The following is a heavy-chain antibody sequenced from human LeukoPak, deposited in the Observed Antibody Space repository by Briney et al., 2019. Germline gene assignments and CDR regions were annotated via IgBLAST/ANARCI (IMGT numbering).Heavy chain of an antibody. CDR3: ARDLTNTAMVKALDY. CDR2: INSDGSST. CDR1: GLTFNSNW. V-gene: IGHV3-74*01. J-gene: IGHJ4*02. D-gene: IGHD5-18*01. Sequence: GGSLRLACAASGLTFNSNWMHWVRQAPGKGLVWVSRINSDGSSTSYADSVKGRFTISRDNAKNTLYLQMNSLRAEDTAVYYCARDLTNTAMVKALDYWGQGTLVTVSS.